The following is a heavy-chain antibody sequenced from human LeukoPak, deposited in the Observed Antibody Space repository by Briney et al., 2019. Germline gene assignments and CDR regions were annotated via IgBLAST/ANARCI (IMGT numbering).Heavy chain of an antibody. V-gene: IGHV4-30-4*01. J-gene: IGHJ4*02. D-gene: IGHD6-13*01. CDR2: IYYSGST. CDR3: ARDRYSSSWTPDY. Sequence: PSQTLSLTCTVSGGSISSGDYYWSWIRQPPGKGLEWIGYIYYSGSTYYNPSPKSRVTISVDTSKNQFSLELSSVTAADTAVYYCARDRYSSSWTPDYWGQGTLVTVSS. CDR1: GGSISSGDYY.